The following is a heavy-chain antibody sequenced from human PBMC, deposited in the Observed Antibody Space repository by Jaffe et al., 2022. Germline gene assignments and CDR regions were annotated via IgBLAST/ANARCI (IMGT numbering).Heavy chain of an antibody. D-gene: IGHD5-12*01. Sequence: EVQLVESGGGLVQPGGSLRLSCAASGFTVSSNYMSWVRQAPGKGLEWVSVIYSGGSTYYADSVKGRFTISRHNSKNTLYLQMNSLRAEDTAVYYCARASDTRLNYYFDYWGQGTLVTVSS. CDR3: ARASDTRLNYYFDY. V-gene: IGHV3-53*04. CDR1: GFTVSSNY. CDR2: IYSGGST. J-gene: IGHJ4*02.